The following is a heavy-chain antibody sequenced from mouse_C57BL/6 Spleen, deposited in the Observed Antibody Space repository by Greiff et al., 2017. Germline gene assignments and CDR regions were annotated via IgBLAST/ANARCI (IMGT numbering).Heavy chain of an antibody. J-gene: IGHJ1*03. Sequence: QVQLQQSGAELVKPGASVKMSCKASGYTFTSYWITWVKQRPGQGLEWIGDIDPGSGSTKYNEKFKSKATLTVDTSSSTAYMQLSSLTSEDSAVYYCARGRHWYFDVWGTGTTVTVSS. V-gene: IGHV1-55*01. CDR1: GYTFTSYW. CDR3: ARGRHWYFDV. CDR2: IDPGSGST.